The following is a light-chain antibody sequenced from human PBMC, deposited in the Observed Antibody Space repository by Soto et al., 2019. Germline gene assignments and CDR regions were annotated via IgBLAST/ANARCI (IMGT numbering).Light chain of an antibody. CDR3: QQYSSSRT. V-gene: IGKV3-20*01. J-gene: IGKJ1*01. CDR2: DAS. CDR1: QSVSRGS. Sequence: EIVMTQSPATLSVSPGDRATLSCRASQSVSRGSLVWYHQKPGQAPRLLIYDASNRATGIPARFSGSGSETDFTLTITRLEPEDFAVYYCQQYSSSRTFGQGTKVDNK.